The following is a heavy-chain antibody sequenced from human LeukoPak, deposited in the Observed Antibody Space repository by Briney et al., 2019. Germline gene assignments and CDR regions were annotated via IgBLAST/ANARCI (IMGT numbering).Heavy chain of an antibody. J-gene: IGHJ4*02. CDR2: MYFGDSDTTDADI. D-gene: IGHD6-13*01. CDR3: ARVCRKQHQVLCLDD. Sequence: GESLKISCKESGYNFANGWLGWVRQVPGKGLEWMGIMYFGDSDTTDADIRYSPSFQAQVTISFDKSISTTYLQWSSLKASDTAIYYCARVCRKQHQVLCLDDWGQGTLVIVSS. V-gene: IGHV5-51*01. CDR1: GYNFANGW.